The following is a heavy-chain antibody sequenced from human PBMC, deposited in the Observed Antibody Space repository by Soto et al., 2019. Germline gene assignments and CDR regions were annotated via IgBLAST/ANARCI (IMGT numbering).Heavy chain of an antibody. Sequence: QMQLVQSGPEVKKPGTSVKVSCKASGFTFTSSALQWARQARGQRLEWIGWIVVGSVNTNYAQKFQERWTIARDMCTSTGEMELSSLSSEDTAVYYCAAISPWNSIYYFDYRGEGSLVTV. J-gene: IGHJ4*02. CDR3: AAISPWNSIYYFDY. CDR2: IVVGSVNT. V-gene: IGHV1-58*01. D-gene: IGHD1-7*01. CDR1: GFTFTSSA.